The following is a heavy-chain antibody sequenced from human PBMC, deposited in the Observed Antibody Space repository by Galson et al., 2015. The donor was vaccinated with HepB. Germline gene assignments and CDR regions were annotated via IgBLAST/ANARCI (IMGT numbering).Heavy chain of an antibody. J-gene: IGHJ6*03. Sequence: SLRLSCAASGFSVSRNYMSWVRQAPGKGLEWVSVIYRDGTTDYADSVKGRFTISRDIFKNTVSLQMNSLRGEDTAVYFCVRDPEAIRAVIGEPRNNNFYYYMDVWGKGTTVTVS. CDR3: VRDPEAIRAVIGEPRNNNFYYYMDV. V-gene: IGHV3-66*01. CDR1: GFSVSRNY. CDR2: IYRDGTT. D-gene: IGHD3-10*01.